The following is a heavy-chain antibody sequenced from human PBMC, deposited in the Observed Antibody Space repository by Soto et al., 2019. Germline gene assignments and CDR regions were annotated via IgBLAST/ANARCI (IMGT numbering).Heavy chain of an antibody. CDR2: LYYGRSA. D-gene: IGHD3-10*01. V-gene: IGHV4-59*01. J-gene: IGHJ4*02. CDR3: ARHGSFKGTPMVHFDY. Sequence: PSETLSLTCAVSGDSISSYYCMWIRQPPGKGLESIGYLYYGRSANYNPSLKSRVTLSVDTSTNQCSLTLSSMTAADTAVYYCARHGSFKGTPMVHFDYWGQGALVTVLL. CDR1: GDSISSYY.